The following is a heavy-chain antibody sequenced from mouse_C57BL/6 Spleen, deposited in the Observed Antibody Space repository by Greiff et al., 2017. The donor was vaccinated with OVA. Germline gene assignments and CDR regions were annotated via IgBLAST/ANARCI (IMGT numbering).Heavy chain of an antibody. CDR1: GFTFSDYG. D-gene: IGHD1-1*01. Sequence: EVHLVESGGGLVKPGGSLKLSCAASGFTFSDYGMHWVRQAPEKGLEWVAYISSGSSTIYYADTVKGRFTISRDNAKNTLFLQMTSLRSEDTAMYYCARNHYGSSTAWFAYWGQGTLVTVSA. J-gene: IGHJ3*01. CDR3: ARNHYGSSTAWFAY. CDR2: ISSGSSTI. V-gene: IGHV5-17*01.